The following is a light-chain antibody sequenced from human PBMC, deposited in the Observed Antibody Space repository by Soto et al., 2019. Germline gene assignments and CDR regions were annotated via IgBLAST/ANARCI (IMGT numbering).Light chain of an antibody. Sequence: EIVMTQSPATLSVSPGERATLSCRASQSVSSNLAWYQQKPVQAPRLLIYGASTRATGIPARFSGSGSGTEFTLTISSLQSEDFVVYYCQQYYNWPRTFGQGTKVE. CDR2: GAS. V-gene: IGKV3-15*01. J-gene: IGKJ1*01. CDR3: QQYYNWPRT. CDR1: QSVSSN.